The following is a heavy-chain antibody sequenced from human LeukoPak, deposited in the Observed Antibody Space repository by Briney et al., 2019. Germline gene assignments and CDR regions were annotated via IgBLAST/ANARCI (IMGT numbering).Heavy chain of an antibody. CDR2: IYSGGST. Sequence: GGSLRLSCAASGFTVSSNYMSWVRQAPGKGLEWVSVIYSGGSTYYADSVKGRFTISRDNSKNTLYLQMNSLRAEDTAVYYCARDRRIYSSSTSCSQYYYYYMDVWGKGTTVTVSS. J-gene: IGHJ6*03. CDR1: GFTVSSNY. CDR3: ARDRRIYSSSTSCSQYYYYYMDV. V-gene: IGHV3-53*01. D-gene: IGHD2-2*01.